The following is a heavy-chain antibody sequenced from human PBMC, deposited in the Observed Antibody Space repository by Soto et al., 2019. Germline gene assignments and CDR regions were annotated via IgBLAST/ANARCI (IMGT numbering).Heavy chain of an antibody. J-gene: IGHJ4*02. V-gene: IGHV4-59*01. CDR2: IYYSGST. CDR1: GGSISSDY. CDR3: ARDLYGGNSYFDY. Sequence: SETLSVTCTVSGGSISSDYWSWIRQPPGKGLEWIGYIYYSGSTNYNPSLKSRVTISVDTSKNQFSLKLSSVTAADTAVYYCARDLYGGNSYFDYWGQGTLVTVS. D-gene: IGHD2-21*02.